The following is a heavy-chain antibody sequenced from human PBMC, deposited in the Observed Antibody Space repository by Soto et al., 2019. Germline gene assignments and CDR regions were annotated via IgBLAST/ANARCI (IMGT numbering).Heavy chain of an antibody. Sequence: EVQLLESGGDLVQPGGSLRLSCAVTGFIFSDYSMSWVRQAPGKGLEWVSGISGVGGSTYYADSVKGRFTISRDNSKNTLYLQMNSLRAEDTALYYCAKSLGDHWDEYYFHYRGQGTLVTVSS. CDR1: GFIFSDYS. CDR3: AKSLGDHWDEYYFHY. J-gene: IGHJ4*02. V-gene: IGHV3-23*01. D-gene: IGHD1-1*01. CDR2: ISGVGGST.